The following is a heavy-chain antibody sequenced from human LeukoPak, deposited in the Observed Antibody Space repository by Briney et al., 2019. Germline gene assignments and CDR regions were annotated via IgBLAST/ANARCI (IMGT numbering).Heavy chain of an antibody. V-gene: IGHV1-24*01. CDR3: ARLPMVRGVIIDQDV. CDR2: FDPEDGET. D-gene: IGHD3-10*01. CDR1: GYTLTELS. Sequence: ASVKVSCKVSGYTLTELSMHWVRQAPGKGLEWMGGFDPEDGETIYAQKFQGRVTMTRDTSTSTVYMELSSLRSEDTAVYYCARLPMVRGVIIDQDVWGQGTTVTVSS. J-gene: IGHJ6*02.